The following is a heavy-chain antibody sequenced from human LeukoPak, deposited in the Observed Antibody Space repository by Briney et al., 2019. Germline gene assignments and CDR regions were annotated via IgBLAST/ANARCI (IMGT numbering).Heavy chain of an antibody. V-gene: IGHV4-4*09. CDR2: INTKGET. CDR3: ATSNDAKIAPFDH. Sequence: SETLSLTCTVSGVTMSAYQWSWVRQSPEKGLEWIGCINTKGETSYNPSLKSRVTTSVDTSKSQFSLRLTSVTAADTAVYYCATSNDAKIAPFDHWGQGAPVTVSS. J-gene: IGHJ4*02. CDR1: GVTMSAYQ. D-gene: IGHD2-21*01.